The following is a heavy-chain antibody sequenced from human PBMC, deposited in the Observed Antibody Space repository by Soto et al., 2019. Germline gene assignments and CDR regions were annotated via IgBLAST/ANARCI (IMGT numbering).Heavy chain of an antibody. V-gene: IGHV2-5*02. CDR1: GFSLSTSGVG. J-gene: IGHJ4*02. CDR2: IFWDDDK. Sequence: QITLKESGPTLVKPTQTLTLTCTLSGFSLSTSGVGVGWIRQPPGKALDWLALIFWDDDKRYSPSLKSRLTITKDTSKNQVVLTMTNMDPVDTATYYCAHSEGWELNFDYWGQGTLVTVS. D-gene: IGHD1-26*01. CDR3: AHSEGWELNFDY.